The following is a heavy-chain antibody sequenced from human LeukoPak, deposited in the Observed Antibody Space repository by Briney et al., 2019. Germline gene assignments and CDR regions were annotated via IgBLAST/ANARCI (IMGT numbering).Heavy chain of an antibody. CDR3: ARGGYDYAFDY. Sequence: PSETLSLTCTVSGGSISSYYWSWIRQPPGKGLEWVGDIYYSGSTKYNPSRKSRVTISVDPSQNQFPLTLGSVTAADTAVYYCARGGYDYAFDYWGQGTLVTVSS. CDR2: IYYSGST. J-gene: IGHJ4*02. CDR1: GGSISSYY. D-gene: IGHD5-12*01. V-gene: IGHV4-59*01.